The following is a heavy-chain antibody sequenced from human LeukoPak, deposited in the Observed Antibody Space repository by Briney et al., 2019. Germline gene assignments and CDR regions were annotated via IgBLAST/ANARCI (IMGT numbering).Heavy chain of an antibody. CDR1: GFTFSDYY. Sequence: GGSLRLSCAASGFTFSDYYMSWIRQAPGKGLEWASYISSSGSTIYYADSVKGRFTISRDNAKNSLYLQMNSLRAEDTAVYYCARDIAAAGQMYYYYYYMDVWGKGTTVTISS. D-gene: IGHD6-13*01. V-gene: IGHV3-11*01. CDR3: ARDIAAAGQMYYYYYYMDV. J-gene: IGHJ6*03. CDR2: ISSSGSTI.